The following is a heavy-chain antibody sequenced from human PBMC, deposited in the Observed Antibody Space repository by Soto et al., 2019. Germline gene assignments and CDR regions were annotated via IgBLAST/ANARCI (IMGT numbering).Heavy chain of an antibody. Sequence: QLQLQESGSGLVKPSQTLSLTCAVSGGSISSGGYSWSWIWQPPGKGLEWIGYIYHSGSTYYNPSLKSRVTISVDRSKNQFSLKLSSVTAADTAVYYCASISTSYYYGMDVWGQGTTVTVSS. CDR1: GGSISSGGYS. CDR2: IYHSGST. CDR3: ASISTSYYYGMDV. V-gene: IGHV4-30-2*01. J-gene: IGHJ6*02. D-gene: IGHD2-2*01.